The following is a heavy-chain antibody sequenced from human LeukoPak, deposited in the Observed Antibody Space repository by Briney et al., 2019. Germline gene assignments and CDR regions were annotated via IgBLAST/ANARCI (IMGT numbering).Heavy chain of an antibody. Sequence: GASVKVSCKASGGTLSRFTISWVRQAPGQGFEWMGGITPIFGTANFAQKFQGRVSITADGSTSTAFMELSSLRSEDTAVYYCARDPHSNYRLYHYYGMDVWGQGTTVTVSS. D-gene: IGHD4-11*01. V-gene: IGHV1-69*13. CDR3: ARDPHSNYRLYHYYGMDV. CDR2: ITPIFGTA. J-gene: IGHJ6*02. CDR1: GGTLSRFT.